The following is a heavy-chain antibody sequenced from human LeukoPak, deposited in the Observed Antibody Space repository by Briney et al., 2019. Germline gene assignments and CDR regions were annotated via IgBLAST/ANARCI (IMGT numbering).Heavy chain of an antibody. V-gene: IGHV3-21*01. J-gene: IGHJ6*03. CDR2: ITSTGSYI. CDR1: AFSFSDYN. D-gene: IGHD1-26*01. Sequence: SGGSLRLSCAASAFSFSDYNMNWVRQAPGKGLEWVSSITSTGSYIYYADSVKGRFTISRDNAKNSLFLQLNSLRAEDTAVYYCARDPYSGTYSDYYYYYMDVWGKGTTVTVSS. CDR3: ARDPYSGTYSDYYYYYMDV.